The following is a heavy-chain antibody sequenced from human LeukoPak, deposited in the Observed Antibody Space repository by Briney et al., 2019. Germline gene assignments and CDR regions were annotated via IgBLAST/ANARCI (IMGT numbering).Heavy chain of an antibody. CDR3: ARIVTTVNTRYFQH. Sequence: PGGSLRLSCAASGFTVSSNYMSWVRQAPGKGLEWVSVIYSGGSTYYADSVKGRFTTSSDNSKNTLYLQMNSLRVEATAVYYWARIVTTVNTRYFQHWGQGTLVTVSS. CDR1: GFTVSSNY. J-gene: IGHJ1*01. V-gene: IGHV3-53*01. D-gene: IGHD4-17*01. CDR2: IYSGGST.